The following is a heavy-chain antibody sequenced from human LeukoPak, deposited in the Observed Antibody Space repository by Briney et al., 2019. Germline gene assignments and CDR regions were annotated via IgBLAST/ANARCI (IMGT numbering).Heavy chain of an antibody. Sequence: GGSLRLSCAASGFTFSNAWMSWVRQAPGKGLEWVGRIKSKTDGGTTDYAAPVKGRFTISRDDSKNTLYLQMNSLKTEDTAVYYCTTEIITIFGVVSSLVDHWGQGTLVTVSS. J-gene: IGHJ4*02. V-gene: IGHV3-15*01. CDR3: TTEIITIFGVVSSLVDH. CDR2: IKSKTDGGTT. CDR1: GFTFSNAW. D-gene: IGHD3-3*01.